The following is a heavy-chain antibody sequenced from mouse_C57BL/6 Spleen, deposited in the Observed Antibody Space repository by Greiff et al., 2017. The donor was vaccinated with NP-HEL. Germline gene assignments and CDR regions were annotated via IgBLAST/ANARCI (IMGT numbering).Heavy chain of an antibody. D-gene: IGHD1-1*01. J-gene: IGHJ2*01. Sequence: VQLQESGAELVRPGTSVKVSCKASGYAFTNYLIEWVKQRPGQGLEWIGVINPGSGGTNYNEKFKGKATLTADKSSSTAYMQLSSLTSEDSAVYFCAREATVVATRGYFDYWGQGTTLTVSS. CDR2: INPGSGGT. CDR3: AREATVVATRGYFDY. V-gene: IGHV1-54*01. CDR1: GYAFTNYL.